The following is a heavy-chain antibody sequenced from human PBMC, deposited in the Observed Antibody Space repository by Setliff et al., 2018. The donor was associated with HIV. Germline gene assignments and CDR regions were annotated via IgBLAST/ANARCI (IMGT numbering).Heavy chain of an antibody. J-gene: IGHJ4*02. CDR1: GASITSHY. V-gene: IGHV4-59*11. CDR3: AKGAGFYGDYTFDY. CDR2: IYSTGST. D-gene: IGHD4-17*01. Sequence: SETLSLTCTVSGASITSHYWSWIRQSPGRELEWIGYIYSTGSTNYNPSLQSRVSISMDASKNKFSLKVTSVTSADTAVYFCAKGAGFYGDYTFDYWGQGNLVTVSS.